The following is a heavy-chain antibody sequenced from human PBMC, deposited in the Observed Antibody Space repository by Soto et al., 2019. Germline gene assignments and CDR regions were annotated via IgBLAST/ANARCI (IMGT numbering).Heavy chain of an antibody. Sequence: EVQLLESGGGLVQPGGSLRLSCAASGFTFSSYAMSWVRQAPGKGLEWVSAISGSGGSTYYADSVKGRFTIARDNSKNTLYEQMNSLRADNTAVYYCAKDPKGAVRPNWFDPWGEGTLVAVSS. D-gene: IGHD3-10*01. CDR2: ISGSGGST. CDR1: GFTFSSYA. CDR3: AKDPKGAVRPNWFDP. V-gene: IGHV3-23*01. J-gene: IGHJ5*02.